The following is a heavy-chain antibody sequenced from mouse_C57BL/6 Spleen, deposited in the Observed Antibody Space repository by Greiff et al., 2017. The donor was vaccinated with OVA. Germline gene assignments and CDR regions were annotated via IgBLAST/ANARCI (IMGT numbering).Heavy chain of an antibody. D-gene: IGHD4-1*01. CDR1: GYAFSSYW. CDR2: IYPGDGDT. V-gene: IGHV1-80*01. CDR3: ARSQTGNYYAMDY. Sequence: VQLQQSGAELVKPGASVKISCKASGYAFSSYWMNWVKQRPGKGLEWIGQIYPGDGDTNYNGKFKGKATLTADKSSSTAYMQLSSLTSEDSAVYFCARSQTGNYYAMDYWGQGTSVTVSS. J-gene: IGHJ4*01.